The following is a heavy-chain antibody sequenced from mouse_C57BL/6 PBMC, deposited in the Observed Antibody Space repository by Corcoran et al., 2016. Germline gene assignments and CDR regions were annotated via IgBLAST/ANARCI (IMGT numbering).Heavy chain of an antibody. V-gene: IGHV1-26*01. CDR3: ARYDYGSRGWFAY. J-gene: IGHJ3*01. Sequence: EVQLQQSGPELVKPGASVKISCKASGYTFTDYYMNWVKQSPGKSLEWSGDINPTNGGTSYKQKFKGKATLTVDKSSSTAYMELRSLTSEDSAVYYCARYDYGSRGWFAYWGQGTLVTVSA. D-gene: IGHD1-1*01. CDR2: INPTNGGT. CDR1: GYTFTDYY.